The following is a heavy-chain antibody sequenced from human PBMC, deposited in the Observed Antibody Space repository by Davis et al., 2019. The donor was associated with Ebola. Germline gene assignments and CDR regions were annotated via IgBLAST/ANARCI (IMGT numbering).Heavy chain of an antibody. CDR1: GLIFSDFT. V-gene: IGHV3-30*07. D-gene: IGHD3-22*01. J-gene: IGHJ3*02. CDR3: ARGGYYESSGYSHGAFDI. CDR2: ISNDGNRI. Sequence: GESLKISCAASGLIFSDFTFHWVRQGPGKGLEWVGIISNDGNRIYYADSLKGRFTISRDNAKNSLYLEMNSLGAEDTAVYHCARGGYYESSGYSHGAFDIWGQGTTVTVSS.